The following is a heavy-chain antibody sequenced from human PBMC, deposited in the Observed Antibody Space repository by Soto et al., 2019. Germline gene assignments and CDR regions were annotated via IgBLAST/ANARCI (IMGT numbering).Heavy chain of an antibody. CDR3: ARSYGDLDV. CDR1: GYTFSSYD. D-gene: IGHD2-21*01. CDR2: MNPKSGYT. Sequence: QVQLVQSGAEVKKPGASVKVSCKASGYTFSSYDINWVRQATGQGLEWMGWMNPKSGYTGYAQKFQGRVTMTRDTSISKAYMEVSSVRSEDKAIYYCARSYGDLDVWGQGTTVTVSS. V-gene: IGHV1-8*01. J-gene: IGHJ6*02.